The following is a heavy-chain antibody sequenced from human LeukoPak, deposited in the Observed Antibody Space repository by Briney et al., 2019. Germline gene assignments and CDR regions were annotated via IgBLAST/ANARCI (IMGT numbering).Heavy chain of an antibody. D-gene: IGHD3-3*01. CDR2: IYHSGST. V-gene: IGHV4-30-2*01. CDR3: ARTYYDFWSGWGYFDY. J-gene: IGHJ4*02. Sequence: SQTLSLTCAVSGGSISSGGYSWSWIRQPPGKGLEWIGYIYHSGSTYYNPSLKSRVTISVDTSKNQFSLKLSSVTAADTAVYYCARTYYDFWSGWGYFDYWGQGTLVTVSS. CDR1: GGSISSGGYS.